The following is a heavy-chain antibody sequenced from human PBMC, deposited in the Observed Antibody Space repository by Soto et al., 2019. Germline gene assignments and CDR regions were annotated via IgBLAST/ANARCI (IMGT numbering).Heavy chain of an antibody. Sequence: WGSLRLSCAASGFTFSSYAMSWVRQAPGKGLEWVSAISGSGGSTYYADSVKGRFTISRDNSKNTLYLQMNSLRAEDTAVYYCAKTTGGTVLAWFDPWGQGTLVTVSS. J-gene: IGHJ5*02. CDR1: GFTFSSYA. V-gene: IGHV3-23*01. D-gene: IGHD3-3*02. CDR3: AKTTGGTVLAWFDP. CDR2: ISGSGGST.